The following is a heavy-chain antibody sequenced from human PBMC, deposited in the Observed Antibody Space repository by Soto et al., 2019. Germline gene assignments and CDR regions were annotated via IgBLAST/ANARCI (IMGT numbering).Heavy chain of an antibody. CDR2: INHSGST. V-gene: IGHV4-34*01. CDR1: GGSFSGYY. CDR3: ARVDPPYYYGSGSVDY. Sequence: QVQLQQWGAGLLKPSETLSLTCAVYGGSFSGYYWSWIRQPPGKGLEWIGEINHSGSTNYNPSLKSPVTITVDTSKNQFTLKLSSVTAADTAVYYCARVDPPYYYGSGSVDYWGQGTLVTASS. J-gene: IGHJ4*02. D-gene: IGHD3-10*01.